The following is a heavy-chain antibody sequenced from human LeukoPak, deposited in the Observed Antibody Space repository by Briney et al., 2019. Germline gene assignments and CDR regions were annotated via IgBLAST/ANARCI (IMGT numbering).Heavy chain of an antibody. J-gene: IGHJ4*02. CDR1: GFTFSSYE. D-gene: IGHD1-26*01. Sequence: GSLRLSCAASGFTFSSYEMNWVRQPPGKGLEWIGEINHSGSTNYNPSLKSRVTISVDTSKNQFSLKLSSVTAADTAVYYCAKSGGYGLIDYWGQGTRVTVSS. V-gene: IGHV4-34*08. CDR2: INHSGST. CDR3: AKSGGYGLIDY.